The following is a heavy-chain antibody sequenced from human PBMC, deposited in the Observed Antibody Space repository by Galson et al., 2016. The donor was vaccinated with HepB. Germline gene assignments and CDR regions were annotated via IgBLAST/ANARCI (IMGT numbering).Heavy chain of an antibody. J-gene: IGHJ6*02. V-gene: IGHV1-2*02. CDR1: GYTFTGYY. D-gene: IGHD2-2*01. Sequence: SVKVSCKAFGYTFTGYYMHWVRQAPGQGLEWMGWINPKSGDTKYAQKFQGRVTMTRDTSISTVYMDLRRLKSDDTAVYYCARVRRYCSSSSCSVGLGMDVWGQGTTVTVSS. CDR3: ARVRRYCSSSSCSVGLGMDV. CDR2: INPKSGDT.